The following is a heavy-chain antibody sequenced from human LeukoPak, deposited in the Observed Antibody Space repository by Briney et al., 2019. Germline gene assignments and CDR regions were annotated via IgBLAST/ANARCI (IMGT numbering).Heavy chain of an antibody. CDR2: VYYTGST. V-gene: IGHV4-59*08. CDR1: GGSVSNYY. Sequence: SETLSLTCSVPGGSVSNYYWSWIRQPPGKGLEWIGYVYYTGSTNYNRSLKSRVTMFEDKSKNQFSLRLYSVTVADTAVYYCARHFAYSSSSYFDYWGQGSLVPVSS. D-gene: IGHD6-6*01. CDR3: ARHFAYSSSSYFDY. J-gene: IGHJ4*02.